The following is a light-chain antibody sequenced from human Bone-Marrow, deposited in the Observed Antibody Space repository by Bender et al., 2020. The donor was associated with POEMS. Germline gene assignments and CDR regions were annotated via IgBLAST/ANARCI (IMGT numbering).Light chain of an antibody. V-gene: IGLV3-25*02. J-gene: IGLJ3*02. CDR3: CSYADTQPWL. CDR2: NDI. Sequence: SYELTQPPSLSVSPGQTARITCSGDALPSQHSYWYQQKPGQAPVLVIFNDIQRPSGIPERFSGSKSGDTASLTISGLQPEDEADYFCCSYADTQPWLFGGGTKLTVL. CDR1: ALPSQH.